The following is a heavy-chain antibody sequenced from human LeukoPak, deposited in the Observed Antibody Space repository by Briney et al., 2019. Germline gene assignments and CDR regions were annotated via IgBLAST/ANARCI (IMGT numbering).Heavy chain of an antibody. CDR1: GYRFTSYW. CDR2: IYPGDSDT. V-gene: IGHV5-51*01. CDR3: ARRDSSGSYSPWFDP. Sequence: HGGSLKISCKGSGYRFTSYWIGWVRQMPGKGLEWMGIIYPGDSDTRYSPSFQGQVTMSVDKSISTAYLQWSSLKASDTAVYYCARRDSSGSYSPWFDPWGQGTLVTVSS. J-gene: IGHJ5*02. D-gene: IGHD3-10*01.